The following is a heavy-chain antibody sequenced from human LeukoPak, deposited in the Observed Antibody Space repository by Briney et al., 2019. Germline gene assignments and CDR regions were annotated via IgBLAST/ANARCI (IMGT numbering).Heavy chain of an antibody. CDR1: GYTFTGYY. J-gene: IGHJ4*02. V-gene: IGHV1-2*02. CDR2: INPNSGGT. CDR3: ARAPYSSSWYRDDY. D-gene: IGHD6-13*01. Sequence: ASVKVSCKASGYTFTGYYMHWVRQAPGQGLEWMGWINPNSGGTNYAQKFQGRVTMTRDTSISTAYMELSRLRSDDTAVYYCARAPYSSSWYRDDYWGQGTLVTVSS.